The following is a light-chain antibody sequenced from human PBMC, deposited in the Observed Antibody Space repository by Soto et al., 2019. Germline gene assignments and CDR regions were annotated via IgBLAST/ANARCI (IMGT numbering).Light chain of an antibody. CDR3: QHYNNWPPWT. CDR1: QSVSSN. Sequence: EIVMTQSPATLSVSPGERATLSCRASQSVSSNLAWYQQKPGQAPRLLIYGASTRATGIPARFSGSGSGTEFTLPISSLQAEDFAISYCQHYNNWPPWTFGQGTKVEIK. J-gene: IGKJ1*01. CDR2: GAS. V-gene: IGKV3-15*01.